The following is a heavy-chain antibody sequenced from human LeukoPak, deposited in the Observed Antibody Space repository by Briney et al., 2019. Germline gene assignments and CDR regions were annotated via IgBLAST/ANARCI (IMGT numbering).Heavy chain of an antibody. D-gene: IGHD3-3*01. CDR1: GFTFSDYY. CDR3: ARNFYDFWSGYTTFDY. J-gene: IGHJ4*02. Sequence: GGSLRLSCAASGFTFSDYYMTWIRQAPGKGLEWVSHISSSGSTIYYADSVKGRFTISRDNAKNSLYLQMNSLRAEDTAVYYCARNFYDFWSGYTTFDYWGQGILVTVSS. CDR2: ISSSGSTI. V-gene: IGHV3-11*04.